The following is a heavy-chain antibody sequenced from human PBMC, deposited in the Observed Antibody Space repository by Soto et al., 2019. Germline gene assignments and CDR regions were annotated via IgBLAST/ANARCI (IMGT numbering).Heavy chain of an antibody. V-gene: IGHV3-9*01. Sequence: EVQLVESGGGLVQPGRSLRLSCAASGFTFDDYAMHWVRQAPGKGLEWVSGISWNSGSIGYADSVKGRFTISRDNAKNSLYLQMNSLRAEDTALYYCAKSVRGYRSGPGSYYYGMDVWGQGTTVTVSS. CDR1: GFTFDDYA. CDR3: AKSVRGYRSGPGSYYYGMDV. D-gene: IGHD6-19*01. CDR2: ISWNSGSI. J-gene: IGHJ6*02.